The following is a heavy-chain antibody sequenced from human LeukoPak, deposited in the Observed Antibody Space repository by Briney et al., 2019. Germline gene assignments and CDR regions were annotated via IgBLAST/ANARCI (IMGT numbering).Heavy chain of an antibody. D-gene: IGHD3-22*01. J-gene: IGHJ4*02. CDR1: GFTFSNYA. CDR2: ISYDGSNK. V-gene: IGHV3-30-3*01. CDR3: ARDRVKYYYDSGGYYEGRKFDY. Sequence: QTGGSLRLSCAASGFTFSNYAMHWVRQAPGKGLEWVAVISYDGSNKYYADSVKGRFTISRDNAKNSLYLQMNSLRAEDTAVYYCARDRVKYYYDSGGYYEGRKFDYWGQGTLVTVSS.